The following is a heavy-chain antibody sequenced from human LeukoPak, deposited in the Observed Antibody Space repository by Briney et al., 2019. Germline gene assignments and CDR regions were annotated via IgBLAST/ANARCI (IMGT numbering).Heavy chain of an antibody. V-gene: IGHV3-74*01. CDR2: INTDGSSP. Sequence: GGSLRVSCAASGFTFSNYWMHWVRQAPGKGLVWVSCINTDGSSPTYADSVKGRFTISRDNAKNTLYLQMNSLRAEDTAVYYCAKLPLSWYKYYYGMDVWGQGTTVTVSS. CDR1: GFTFSNYW. CDR3: AKLPLSWYKYYYGMDV. D-gene: IGHD6-13*01. J-gene: IGHJ6*02.